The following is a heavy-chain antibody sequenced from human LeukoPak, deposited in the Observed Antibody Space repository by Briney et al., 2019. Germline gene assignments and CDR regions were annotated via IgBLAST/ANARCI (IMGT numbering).Heavy chain of an antibody. J-gene: IGHJ4*02. CDR2: ISVRSNYR. CDR1: GFTFSSSG. D-gene: IGHD3-22*01. V-gene: IGHV3-21*01. CDR3: VRLRRNNDRSGYYYYYDY. Sequence: PGGSLRLSCAASGFTFSSSGMHWVRQAPGKGLEWVSSISVRSNYRYYADSVRGRFTISRDDARDSLFLQMNSLRAEDTAVYFCVRLRRNNDRSGYYYYYDYWGQGTLVTVSS.